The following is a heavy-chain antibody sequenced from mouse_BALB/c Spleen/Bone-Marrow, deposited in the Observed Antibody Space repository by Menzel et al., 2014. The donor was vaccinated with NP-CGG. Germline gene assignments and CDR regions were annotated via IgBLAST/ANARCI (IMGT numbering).Heavy chain of an antibody. Sequence: EVKLEESGGGLVKPGGSLKLSCAASGFAFSSYDMSWVRQTPEKRLEWVAYISSGGGSTYYADTVKGRFTISRDNAKNTLYLQMSSLKSEDTAMYYCARQILRGFGYWGQETPVTVSA. CDR3: ARQILRGFGY. CDR1: GFAFSSYD. D-gene: IGHD1-1*01. V-gene: IGHV5-12-1*01. CDR2: ISSGGGST. J-gene: IGHJ3*02.